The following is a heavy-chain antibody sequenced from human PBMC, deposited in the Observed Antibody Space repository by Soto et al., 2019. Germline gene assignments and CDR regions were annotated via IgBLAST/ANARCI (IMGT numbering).Heavy chain of an antibody. CDR1: GFTFSRDA. CDR3: AKVAHSGYDSY. Sequence: GGSLRLSCAASGFTFSRDAMSWVRQAPGKGLEWVSAISGSGGSTYYADSVKGRFTISRDNSKNTLYLQMNSLRAEDTAVYYCAKVAHSGYDSYWGQGTLVTVSS. J-gene: IGHJ4*02. D-gene: IGHD5-12*01. CDR2: ISGSGGST. V-gene: IGHV3-23*01.